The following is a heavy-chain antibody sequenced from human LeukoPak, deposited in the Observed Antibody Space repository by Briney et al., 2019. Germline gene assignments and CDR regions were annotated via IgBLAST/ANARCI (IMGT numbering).Heavy chain of an antibody. CDR1: GYTFTGYY. CDR3: ARDGGGYCSSTSCYQH. J-gene: IGHJ1*01. V-gene: IGHV1-2*02. CDR2: INPNSGGT. Sequence: ASVKVSCKASGYTFTGYYMHWVRQAPGQGLEWMGWINPNSGGTNYAQKFQGRVTMTRDTSISTAYMELSRLRSDDTAVYYCARDGGGYCSSTSCYQHWGQGTLVTVSS. D-gene: IGHD2-2*01.